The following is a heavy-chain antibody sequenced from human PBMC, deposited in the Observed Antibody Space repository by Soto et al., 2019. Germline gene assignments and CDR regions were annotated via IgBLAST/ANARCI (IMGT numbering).Heavy chain of an antibody. CDR2: ISFDGRNT. CDR3: VKQSGPGSYYKVGSGGHFDH. J-gene: IGHJ4*02. CDR1: GFIFNNYG. Sequence: GGSLRLSCAASGFIFNNYGMHWVRQAPGKGLEWVVVISFDGRNTDYADSVKGRFTISRDNSKNTLYLQMTSLTAEDTAVYYCVKQSGPGSYYKVGSGGHFDHWGQGTLVTVSS. D-gene: IGHD3-10*01. V-gene: IGHV3-30*18.